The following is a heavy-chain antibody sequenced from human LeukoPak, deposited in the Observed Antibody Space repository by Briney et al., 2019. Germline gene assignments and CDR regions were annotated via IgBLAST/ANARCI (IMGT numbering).Heavy chain of an antibody. CDR2: ICYSGST. D-gene: IGHD1-1*01. Sequence: NPSGTLSLTCTVSGGSISSYYWSWIRQPPGKGLEWIGYICYSGSTNYNTSLKSRVTISVDTSKNQFSLKLSSVTAADTAVYYCASMVTGGGNEFDYWGQGTLVT. CDR3: ASMVTGGGNEFDY. CDR1: GGSISSYY. V-gene: IGHV4-59*01. J-gene: IGHJ4*02.